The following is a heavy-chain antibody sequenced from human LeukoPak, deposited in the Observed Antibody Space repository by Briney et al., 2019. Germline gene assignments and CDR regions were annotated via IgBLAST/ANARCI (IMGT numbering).Heavy chain of an antibody. V-gene: IGHV4-39*01. CDR2: IYYSGST. CDR3: ARGPSERYYESSGYYYFDY. CDR1: GGSISSSSYY. J-gene: IGHJ4*02. D-gene: IGHD3-22*01. Sequence: PSETLSLTCTVYGGSISSSSYYWGWIRQPPGKGLEWIVSIYYSGSTYYNPSLKSRVTISVETSKNQFSLKLRSVTAADTAVYYCARGPSERYYESSGYYYFDYWGQGTLVTVSS.